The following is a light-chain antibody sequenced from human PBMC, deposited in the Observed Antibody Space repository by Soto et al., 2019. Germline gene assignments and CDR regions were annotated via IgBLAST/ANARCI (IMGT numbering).Light chain of an antibody. V-gene: IGKV2-28*01. CDR2: LGS. J-gene: IGKJ1*01. CDR3: MRAIQTPPT. CDR1: QSLLHSNGYNY. Sequence: DIVLTQSPLSLPVTPGEPASISCRSSQSLLHSNGYNYLAWYLQKPGQSPQLLISLGSNRASGVHDMFRGSASGTDFTLKISRVEAEDVGVYYCMRAIQTPPTFGQGTKVDI.